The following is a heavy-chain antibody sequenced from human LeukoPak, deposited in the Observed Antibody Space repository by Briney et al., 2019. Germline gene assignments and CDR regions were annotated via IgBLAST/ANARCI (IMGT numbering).Heavy chain of an antibody. Sequence: AASVKVSCKASGYTFSSYAISWVRQAPGQGLEWMGGIIPIFGTANYAQKFQGRVTITTDESTSTAYMELSSLRSEDTAVYYCARGIAAAAPFDYWGQGTLVTVSS. J-gene: IGHJ4*02. CDR2: IIPIFGTA. D-gene: IGHD6-13*01. CDR3: ARGIAAAAPFDY. V-gene: IGHV1-69*05. CDR1: GYTFSSYA.